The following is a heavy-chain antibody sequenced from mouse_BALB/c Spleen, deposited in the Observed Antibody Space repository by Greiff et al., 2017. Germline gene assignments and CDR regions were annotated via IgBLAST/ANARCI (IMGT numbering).Heavy chain of an antibody. Sequence: ESGPGLVKPSQSLSLTCTVTGYSITSDYAWNWIRQFPGNKLEWMGYISYSGSTSYNPSLKSRISITRDTSKNQFFLQLNSVTTEDTATYYCAYDYDGFAYWGQGTLVTVSA. CDR3: AYDYDGFAY. D-gene: IGHD2-4*01. J-gene: IGHJ3*01. CDR1: GYSITSDYA. CDR2: ISYSGST. V-gene: IGHV3-2*02.